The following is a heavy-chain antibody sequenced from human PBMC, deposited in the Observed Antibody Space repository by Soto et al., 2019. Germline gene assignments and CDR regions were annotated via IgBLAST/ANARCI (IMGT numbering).Heavy chain of an antibody. CDR2: TYYRSKWYN. J-gene: IGHJ6*02. D-gene: IGHD6-13*01. V-gene: IGHV6-1*01. CDR1: GDSVSSNSAA. CDR3: ARERSSSSWYQISYYYYGMDV. Sequence: QTLSLTCAISGDSVSSNSAAWNWIRQSPSRGLEWLGRTYYRSKWYNYYAVSVKSRITINPDTSKNQFSLQLNSVTPEDTAVYYRARERSSSSWYQISYYYYGMDVWGQVTTVTVSS.